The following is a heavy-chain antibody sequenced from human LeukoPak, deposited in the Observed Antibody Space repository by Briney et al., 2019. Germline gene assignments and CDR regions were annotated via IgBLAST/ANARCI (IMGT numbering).Heavy chain of an antibody. CDR2: IIPIFGTA. V-gene: IGHV1-69*13. Sequence: ASVKVSCKASGGTFSSYAISWVRQAPGQGLEWMGGIIPIFGTANYAQKFQGRVTITADESTSTAYMGLSSLRSEDTAVYYCRMGSDDYYYGMDVWGQGTTVTVSS. J-gene: IGHJ6*02. D-gene: IGHD6-25*01. CDR3: RMGSDDYYYGMDV. CDR1: GGTFSSYA.